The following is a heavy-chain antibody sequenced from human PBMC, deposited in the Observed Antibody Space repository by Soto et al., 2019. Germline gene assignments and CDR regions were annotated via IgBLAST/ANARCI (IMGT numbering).Heavy chain of an antibody. CDR2: IFSNDEK. D-gene: IGHD3-9*01. Sequence: QVTLKESGPVLVKPTEPLTLTCTVSGFSLSNARMGVSWIRQPPGKALEWLAHIFSNDEKSYSTSLKSRLTIAKDPAKSQVVLTLTNMDPVDTATYYCARIRGGSSTGDYGVPPDDAFDIWGQGTMVTVSS. J-gene: IGHJ3*02. CDR3: ARIRGGSSTGDYGVPPDDAFDI. CDR1: GFSLSNARMG. V-gene: IGHV2-26*01.